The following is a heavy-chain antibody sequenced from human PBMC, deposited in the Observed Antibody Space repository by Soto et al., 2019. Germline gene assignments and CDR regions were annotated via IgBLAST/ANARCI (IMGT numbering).Heavy chain of an antibody. V-gene: IGHV3-7*01. CDR2: IKQDGGEE. D-gene: IGHD3-22*01. CDR3: ARVYYDSRGPTKYRAFDF. Sequence: PGGSLRLSCAASGFTFSDYSMSGVRQSPGKGLEGVANIKQDGGEEDYVGSVKGRLTSSRDNAKSSLYLQMNSLRVEDTAVYYCARVYYDSRGPTKYRAFDFWGQGTMVTVSS. CDR1: GFTFSDYS. J-gene: IGHJ3*01.